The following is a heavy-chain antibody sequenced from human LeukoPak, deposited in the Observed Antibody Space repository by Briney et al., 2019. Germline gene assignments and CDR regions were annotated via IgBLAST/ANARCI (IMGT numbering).Heavy chain of an antibody. CDR1: GVTFSNYA. CDR3: AKTFFGYTNYFDY. D-gene: IGHD2/OR15-2a*01. CDR2: IRVSGGTT. V-gene: IGHV3-23*01. Sequence: GGSLRLSCAASGVTFSNYAMSWVRQGPGKGLEWVSGIRVSGGTTDYADSVKGRFTISRHNSKNTLYVQMYSLRAEDTAVYYCAKTFFGYTNYFDYWGQGTQVTVSS. J-gene: IGHJ4*02.